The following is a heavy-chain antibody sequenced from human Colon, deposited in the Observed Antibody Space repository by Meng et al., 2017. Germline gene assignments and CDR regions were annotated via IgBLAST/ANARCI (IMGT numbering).Heavy chain of an antibody. CDR2: IYSSGTT. V-gene: IGHV4-31*03. CDR3: ARRVRGVISWFDP. J-gene: IGHJ5*02. CDR1: DGSISVDAYF. Sequence: QLLGSGPGLLRPSEPLSLTCSVSDGSISVDAYFWGWIRQLPGKGLEWIGYIYSSGTTYYNPPLKSRVAISLDTSKNQFSLILNSVTAADTAVYYCARRVRGVISWFDPWGQGTLVTVSS. D-gene: IGHD3-10*01.